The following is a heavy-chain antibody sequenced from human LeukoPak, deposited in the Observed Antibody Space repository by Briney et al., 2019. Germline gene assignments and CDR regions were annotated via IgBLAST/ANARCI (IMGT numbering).Heavy chain of an antibody. CDR1: GFTFSSYS. CDR3: AKDHYWSIDY. Sequence: GGSLRLSCAASGFTFSSYSLNWVRQAPGKGLEWVSSISISSNYIYYADSVKGRFTISRDNAKNSLYLQMNSLRAEDTGVYYCAKDHYWSIDYWGRGTLVTVSS. D-gene: IGHD3-3*01. CDR2: ISISSNYI. J-gene: IGHJ4*02. V-gene: IGHV3-21*01.